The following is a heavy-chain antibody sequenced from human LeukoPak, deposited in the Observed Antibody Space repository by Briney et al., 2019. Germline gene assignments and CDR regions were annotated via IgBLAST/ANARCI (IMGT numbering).Heavy chain of an antibody. V-gene: IGHV5-51*01. Sequence: GESLKISCKGSGYDFTTYWIGWVRQMPGKGLEWMGIIYPGDSDTRYSPSFQGQVTISADKSISTAYLQWSSLKASDTAMYYCARILDIVLMVYAIKADAFDIWGQGTMVTVSS. D-gene: IGHD2-8*01. J-gene: IGHJ3*02. CDR2: IYPGDSDT. CDR1: GYDFTTYW. CDR3: ARILDIVLMVYAIKADAFDI.